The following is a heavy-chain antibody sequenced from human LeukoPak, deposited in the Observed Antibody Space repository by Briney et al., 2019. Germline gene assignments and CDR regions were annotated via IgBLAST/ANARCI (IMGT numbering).Heavy chain of an antibody. J-gene: IGHJ5*02. CDR3: ARWPGRYNLNNLFDP. CDR2: INHSGST. Sequence: PSETLSLTCAVSGGSFSGYYWSWIRQPPGKGLEWIGEINHSGSTNYNPALKSRGTISVDTSKTHFSLKLSSVTAADTAVYYCARWPGRYNLNNLFDPWGQGTLVTVSS. V-gene: IGHV4-34*01. CDR1: GGSFSGYY. D-gene: IGHD1-20*01.